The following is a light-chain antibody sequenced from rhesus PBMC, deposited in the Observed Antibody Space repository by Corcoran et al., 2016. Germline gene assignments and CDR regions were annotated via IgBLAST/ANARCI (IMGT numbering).Light chain of an antibody. J-gene: IGKJ2*01. Sequence: EIVMTQSPATLSLSPGERATLSCRASQSVSSSLAWYQQKPGQAPRLLIYGASSRATGSPDRFSGGGSGTDFTLTISRLEPEDVAVYYCLQHSSWPYSFGQGTKVEIK. CDR1: QSVSSS. CDR2: GAS. V-gene: IGKV3-24*01. CDR3: LQHSSWPYS.